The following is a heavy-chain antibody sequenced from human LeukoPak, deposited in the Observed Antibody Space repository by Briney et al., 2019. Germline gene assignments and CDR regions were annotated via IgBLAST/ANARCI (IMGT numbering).Heavy chain of an antibody. CDR2: IRYDGSNK. D-gene: IGHD6-13*01. CDR1: GFTFSSYG. CDR3: AKDRRVAAAGYYFDY. V-gene: IGHV3-30*02. Sequence: GGSPRLSCAASGFTFSSYGMHWVRQAPGKGLEWVAFIRYDGSNKYYADSVKGRFTISRDNSKNTPYLQMNSLRAEDTAVYYCAKDRRVAAAGYYFDYWGQGTLVTVSS. J-gene: IGHJ4*02.